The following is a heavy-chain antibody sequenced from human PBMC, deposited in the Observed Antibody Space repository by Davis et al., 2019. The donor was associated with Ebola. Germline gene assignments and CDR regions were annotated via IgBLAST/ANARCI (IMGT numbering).Heavy chain of an antibody. CDR1: GGSISSSSYY. J-gene: IGHJ4*02. Sequence: SEPLSLTCTVPGGSISSSSYYWAWIRQPPGKGLEWIGSVHHSGTTYYNSSLKSRVTISIDTSKSQFSLRLSSVTAADTAMYYCVKDDVTAGRFNYWGQGSLVTVSS. V-gene: IGHV4-39*01. CDR2: VHHSGTT. CDR3: VKDDVTAGRFNY. D-gene: IGHD1-20*01.